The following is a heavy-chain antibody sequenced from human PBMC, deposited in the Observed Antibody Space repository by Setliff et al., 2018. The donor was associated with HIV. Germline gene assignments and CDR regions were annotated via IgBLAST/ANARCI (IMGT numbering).Heavy chain of an antibody. CDR1: GGSIRTGAYY. Sequence: SETLSLTCTVSGGSIRTGAYYWGWIRQPPGKGLEWIGSIYYDGRTFYKPSLKSRLTISVDTSKNQFSLSLNSVTAADTAVYFCAKGGAVSADFDSWGQGTLVTVS. V-gene: IGHV4-39*07. CDR2: IYYDGRT. CDR3: AKGGAVSADFDS. D-gene: IGHD3-16*01. J-gene: IGHJ5*01.